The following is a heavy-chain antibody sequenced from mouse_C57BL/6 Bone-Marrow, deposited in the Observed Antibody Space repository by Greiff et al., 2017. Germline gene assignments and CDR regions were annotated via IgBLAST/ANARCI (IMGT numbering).Heavy chain of an antibody. CDR1: GYTFTSYW. Sequence: QVQLQQSGAELAKPGASVKLSCKASGYTFTSYWMHWVKQRPGQGLEWIGYINPSSGYTKYNQKFKDKATLTADKSSSTAYMPPSSLTYDDSAVYYCAELWPFAYWGQGTLVTVSA. J-gene: IGHJ3*01. CDR2: INPSSGYT. V-gene: IGHV1-7*01. CDR3: AELWPFAY. D-gene: IGHD1-1*02.